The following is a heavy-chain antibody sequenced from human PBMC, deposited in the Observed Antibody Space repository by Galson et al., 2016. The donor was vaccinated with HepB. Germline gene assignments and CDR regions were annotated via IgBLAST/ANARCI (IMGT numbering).Heavy chain of an antibody. D-gene: IGHD2-21*01. V-gene: IGHV5-51*01. Sequence: QSGAEVKKPGESLKISCKGSGYNFTSYWIAWVRQMPGKSLEWMGVIYPTDSDTRYSPSLKGQVTISVDKSISTAYLQLTSLKGSDTATYYCTRPWGVVSPQKRYPRSYYYYGMDVWGQGTTVTVSS. J-gene: IGHJ6*02. CDR3: TRPWGVVSPQKRYPRSYYYYGMDV. CDR1: GYNFTSYW. CDR2: IYPTDSDT.